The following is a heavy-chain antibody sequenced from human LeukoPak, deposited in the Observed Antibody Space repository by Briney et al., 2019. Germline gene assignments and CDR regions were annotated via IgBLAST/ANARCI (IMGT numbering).Heavy chain of an antibody. CDR2: IIPILGIA. CDR3: AGPDYYDSSGYYPGYFDY. CDR1: GGTPTSYA. D-gene: IGHD3-22*01. V-gene: IGHV1-69*04. J-gene: IGHJ4*02. Sequence: ASVKVSCKASGGTPTSYAISWVRQAPGQGLEWMGRIIPILGIANYAQKCQGRVTITADKSTSTAYMELSSLRSEDTAVYYCAGPDYYDSSGYYPGYFDYGGQGTLVTVAS.